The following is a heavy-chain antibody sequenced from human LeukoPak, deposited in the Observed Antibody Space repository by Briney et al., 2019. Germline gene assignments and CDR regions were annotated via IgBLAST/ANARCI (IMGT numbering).Heavy chain of an antibody. V-gene: IGHV1-2*02. CDR3: ARAPTVTTYYYYYMDV. CDR1: GYTFTGYY. D-gene: IGHD4-11*01. Sequence: ASVKVSCKASGYTFTGYYMHWVRQAPGQGLEWMGWITPNSGGTNYAQKFQGRVTMTRDTAISTAYMELSRLRSDDTAVYYCARAPTVTTYYYYYMDVWGKGTTVTVSS. J-gene: IGHJ6*03. CDR2: ITPNSGGT.